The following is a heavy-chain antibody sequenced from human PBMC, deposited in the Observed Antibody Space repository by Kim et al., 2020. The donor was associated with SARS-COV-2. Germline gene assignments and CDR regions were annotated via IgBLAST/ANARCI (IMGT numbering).Heavy chain of an antibody. CDR3: ARDQARIAAAGHFDY. Sequence: ASVKVSCKASGYTFTSYYMHWVRQAPGQGLEWMGIINPSGGSTSYAQKFQGRVTITRDTSTSTVYMELSSLRSEDTAVYYCARDQARIAAAGHFDYWGQGTLVTVSS. CDR2: INPSGGST. J-gene: IGHJ4*02. D-gene: IGHD6-13*01. CDR1: GYTFTSYY. V-gene: IGHV1-46*01.